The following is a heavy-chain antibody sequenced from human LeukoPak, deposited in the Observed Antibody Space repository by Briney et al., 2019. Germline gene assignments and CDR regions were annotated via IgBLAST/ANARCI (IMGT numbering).Heavy chain of an antibody. CDR3: AKARTPYNSGFDY. V-gene: IGHV3-23*01. Sequence: PGRSLRLSCAASGYTFTDYAIGWVTHAPTQAREWASTISASGSTTYYADSVRGRFTISRDNSKNTLSLQMSSLRAEDTAVYYCAKARTPYNSGFDYWGQGTLVAVSS. CDR2: ISASGSTT. J-gene: IGHJ4*02. CDR1: GYTFTDYA. D-gene: IGHD6-19*01.